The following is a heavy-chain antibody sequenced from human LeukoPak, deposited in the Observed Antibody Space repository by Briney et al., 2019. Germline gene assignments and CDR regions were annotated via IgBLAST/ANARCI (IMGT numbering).Heavy chain of an antibody. V-gene: IGHV3-23*01. D-gene: IGHD2-2*02. CDR1: GFTFSNYG. CDR2: ISGRGSAT. CDR3: AKTEAPAAIRAGSDY. Sequence: GGSLRLSCAASGFTFSNYGMSWVRQAPGKGLEWVSTISGRGSATYNAGSVKGRFTTFRDNSNNTLYLQMNSLRAEDTAVHYCAKTEAPAAIRAGSDYWGQGTLVTVSS. J-gene: IGHJ4*02.